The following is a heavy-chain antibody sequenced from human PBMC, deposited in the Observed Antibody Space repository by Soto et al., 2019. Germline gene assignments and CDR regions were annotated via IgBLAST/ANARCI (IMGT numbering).Heavy chain of an antibody. CDR1: GFTFSGYW. J-gene: IGHJ4*02. V-gene: IGHV3-7*03. Sequence: GGSLRLSCAASGFTFSGYWMTWVRQAPGKGLEWVADIKKDGTEKYYVDSVKGRFTISRDNDKKSVYLQMNGLTVEDTAVYRCARGPSYSDYSNDWFFDSWDQGALVTVSS. CDR3: ARGPSYSDYSNDWFFDS. CDR2: IKKDGTEK. D-gene: IGHD3-9*01.